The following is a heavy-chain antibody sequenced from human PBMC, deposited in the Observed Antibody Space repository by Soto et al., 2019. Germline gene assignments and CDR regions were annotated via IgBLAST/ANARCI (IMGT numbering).Heavy chain of an antibody. V-gene: IGHV3-23*01. CDR3: AKDCSGGSCFGDY. Sequence: PGGSLRHSCAASGFTFSSYAMSWVRQAPGKGLEWVSAISGSGGSTYYADSVKGRFTISRGNSKNTLYLQMNSLRAEDTAVYYCAKDCSGGSCFGDYWGQGTLVTVSS. J-gene: IGHJ4*02. D-gene: IGHD2-15*01. CDR2: ISGSGGST. CDR1: GFTFSSYA.